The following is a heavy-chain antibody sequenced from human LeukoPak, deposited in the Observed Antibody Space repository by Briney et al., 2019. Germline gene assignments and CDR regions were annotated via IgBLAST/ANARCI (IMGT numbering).Heavy chain of an antibody. CDR1: GFTFSDYW. D-gene: IGHD6-6*01. V-gene: IGHV3-7*01. Sequence: TGGSLRLSCTASGFTFSDYWMTWVRQAPGKGPEWVANIKQDGSQRYYVDPVRGRFTISRDNAKNSLFLQMNGLRAEDTAVYYCARRGGSSSRRSPIDYWGQGTLVTVSS. CDR2: IKQDGSQR. J-gene: IGHJ4*02. CDR3: ARRGGSSSRRSPIDY.